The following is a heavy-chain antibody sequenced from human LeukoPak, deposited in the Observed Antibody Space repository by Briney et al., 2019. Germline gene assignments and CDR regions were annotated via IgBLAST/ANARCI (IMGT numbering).Heavy chain of an antibody. CDR3: ARGNRPYSSSWSSLPFDI. J-gene: IGHJ3*02. CDR2: TNPISGYT. CDR1: GYIFTSYD. D-gene: IGHD6-13*01. Sequence: ASVKVSCKAPGYIFTSYDINWVRQATGQGLEWMGWTNPISGYTGSAQKFQGRVTMTRNTSISTAYLELSSLRSDDTAVYYCARGNRPYSSSWSSLPFDIWGQGTMVTVSS. V-gene: IGHV1-8*01.